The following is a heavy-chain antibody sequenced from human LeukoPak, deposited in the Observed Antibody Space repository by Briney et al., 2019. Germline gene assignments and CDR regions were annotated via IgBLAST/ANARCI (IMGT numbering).Heavy chain of an antibody. D-gene: IGHD6-19*01. CDR3: ARDRAVAVAGTDFDY. CDR2: IYHSGST. J-gene: IGHJ4*02. V-gene: IGHV4-30-2*01. CDR1: GGSISSGGYS. Sequence: SETLSLTCAVSGGSISSGGYSWSWIRQPPGKGLEWIGYIYHSGSTYYNPSLKSRVTTSVDRSKNQFSLKLSSVTAADTAVYYCARDRAVAVAGTDFDYWGQGTLVTVSS.